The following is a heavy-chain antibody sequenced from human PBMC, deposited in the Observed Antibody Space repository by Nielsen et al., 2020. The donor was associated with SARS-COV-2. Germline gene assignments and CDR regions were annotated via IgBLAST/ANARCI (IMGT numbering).Heavy chain of an antibody. V-gene: IGHV4-61*02. J-gene: IGHJ3*02. CDR3: ARAPDIVLGPTAIPI. CDR1: GGSISSGSYY. Sequence: TLSLTCTVSGGSISSGSYYWSWIRQPAGKGLEWIGRIYTSGSTNYNPSLKSRVTISVDTSKNQFSLKLRFVTAADTAVYYCARAPDIVLGPTAIPIWGQGTMVPVSS. CDR2: IYTSGST. D-gene: IGHD2-2*01.